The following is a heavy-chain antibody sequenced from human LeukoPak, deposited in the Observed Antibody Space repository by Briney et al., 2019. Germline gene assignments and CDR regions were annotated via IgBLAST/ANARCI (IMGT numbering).Heavy chain of an antibody. J-gene: IGHJ4*02. V-gene: IGHV3-21*01. CDR3: ARASKYYYDSSGYPLDY. CDR1: RFTFSRYS. CDR2: ISSSSSSI. D-gene: IGHD3-22*01. Sequence: GGSLRLSCAASRFTFSRYSMMGVRQAPGKGGEWVSYISSSSSSIYYAHSVKGRFTISRDNAKNSLYLQMNSLRAEDTAVYYCARASKYYYDSSGYPLDYWGQGTLVTVSS.